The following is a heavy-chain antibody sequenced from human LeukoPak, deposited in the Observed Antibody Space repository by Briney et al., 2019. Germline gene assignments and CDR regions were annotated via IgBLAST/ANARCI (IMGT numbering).Heavy chain of an antibody. J-gene: IGHJ4*02. Sequence: ASVKVSCKASGGTFSSYAISWVRQAPGRGLEWMGRIIPILGIANYAQKFQGRVTITADKSTSTAYMELSSLRSEDTAVYYCARAPDSSGWSLDYWGQGTLVTVSS. D-gene: IGHD6-19*01. CDR3: ARAPDSSGWSLDY. CDR1: GGTFSSYA. V-gene: IGHV1-69*04. CDR2: IIPILGIA.